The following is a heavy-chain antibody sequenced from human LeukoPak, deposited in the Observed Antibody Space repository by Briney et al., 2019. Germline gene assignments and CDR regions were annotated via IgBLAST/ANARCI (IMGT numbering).Heavy chain of an antibody. V-gene: IGHV4-34*01. CDR2: INHSGST. CDR1: GGSFSGYY. CDR3: ARRLWFGELSSRAFDI. J-gene: IGHJ3*02. D-gene: IGHD3-10*01. Sequence: PSETLSLTCAVYGGSFSGYYWSWIRQPPGKGLEWIGEINHSGSTNYNPSLKSRVTISVDTSKNQFSLKLSSVTAADTAVYYCARRLWFGELSSRAFDIWGQGTMVTVSS.